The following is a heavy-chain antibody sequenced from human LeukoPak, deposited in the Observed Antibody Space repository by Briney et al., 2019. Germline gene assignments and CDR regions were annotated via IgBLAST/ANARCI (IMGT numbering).Heavy chain of an antibody. CDR2: IYWDDDK. V-gene: IGHV2-5*02. Sequence: ESGPTLVKPTQALTLTCTFSGFSLSTSGVGVGWIRQPPGKALEWLALIYWDDDKRYSPSLKSRLTITKDTSKNQVVLTMTNMDPVDTATYYCVHSPESGWCQTHYFDYWGQGTLVTVSS. CDR3: VHSPESGWCQTHYFDY. D-gene: IGHD6-13*01. J-gene: IGHJ4*02. CDR1: GFSLSTSGVG.